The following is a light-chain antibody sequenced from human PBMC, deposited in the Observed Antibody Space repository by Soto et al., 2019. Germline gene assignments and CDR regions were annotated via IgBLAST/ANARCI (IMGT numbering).Light chain of an antibody. V-gene: IGKV3-15*01. Sequence: EIVMTQSPPTLSVSPGERITLSCRASQSVSSKLAWYQHRPGQAPRLLIYGAFTRATGVPARFSGSGSGTEFTLTITSLQPEDFAVYYCQQYHTWPPLTFGGGTKVEI. CDR2: GAF. CDR1: QSVSSK. J-gene: IGKJ4*01. CDR3: QQYHTWPPLT.